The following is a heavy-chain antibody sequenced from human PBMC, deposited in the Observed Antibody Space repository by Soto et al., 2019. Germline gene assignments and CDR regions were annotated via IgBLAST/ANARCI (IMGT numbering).Heavy chain of an antibody. CDR1: GYSFTSYW. CDR2: IDPSDSYT. CDR3: ARSKRGAYSSGWYSLSGYYNYGIDV. V-gene: IGHV5-10-1*01. Sequence: PGESLKISCKGSGYSFTSYWITWVRQMPGKGLEWMGRIDPSDSYTNYSPSFQGHVTVSADKSIRTAYLQWSSLKASDTAMYYCARSKRGAYSSGWYSLSGYYNYGIDVWGQGTKVTVSS. J-gene: IGHJ6*02. D-gene: IGHD6-19*01.